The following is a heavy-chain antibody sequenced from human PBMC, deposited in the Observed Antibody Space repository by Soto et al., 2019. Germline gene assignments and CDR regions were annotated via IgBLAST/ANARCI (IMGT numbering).Heavy chain of an antibody. Sequence: PSETVSLTCTVSGGSISSYYWSWIRQPPGKGLEWIGYIYYSGSTNYNPSLKSRVTISVDTSKNQFSLKLNSMTAADTAVYYCARHNYGSGSTYFDYWGQGTLVTVSS. V-gene: IGHV4-59*08. J-gene: IGHJ4*02. CDR1: GGSISSYY. CDR2: IYYSGST. D-gene: IGHD3-10*01. CDR3: ARHNYGSGSTYFDY.